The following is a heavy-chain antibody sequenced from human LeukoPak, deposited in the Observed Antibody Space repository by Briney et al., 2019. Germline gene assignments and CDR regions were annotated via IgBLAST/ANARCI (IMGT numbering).Heavy chain of an antibody. CDR3: ARQLDYVDYRYFDL. D-gene: IGHD4-17*01. Sequence: SETLSLTCIVSGGSITSNYWSWIRQPPGKGLEWIGYAYYSGSTNYNPSLKSRVTISVDTSKNQFSLKLSSVTAADTAVYYCARQLDYVDYRYFDLWGRGTLVTVSS. CDR1: GGSITSNY. J-gene: IGHJ2*01. V-gene: IGHV4-59*08. CDR2: AYYSGST.